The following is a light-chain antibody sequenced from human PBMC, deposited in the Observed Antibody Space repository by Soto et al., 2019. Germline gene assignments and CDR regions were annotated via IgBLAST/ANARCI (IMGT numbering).Light chain of an antibody. CDR3: QQHNSFSIA. CDR1: QSLSSW. Sequence: DTPMTQSLSTLSATVEDRVTITCRASQSLSSWLAWYQLKPGKAPKLLIYDASSLESGVPSRFSGSGSGTEFTLTINSLQADDFATYYCQQHNSFSIAFRQGRRL. J-gene: IGKJ5*01. CDR2: DAS. V-gene: IGKV1-5*01.